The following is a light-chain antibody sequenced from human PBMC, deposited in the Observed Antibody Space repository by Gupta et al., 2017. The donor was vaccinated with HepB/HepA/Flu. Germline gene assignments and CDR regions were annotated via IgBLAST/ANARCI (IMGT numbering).Light chain of an antibody. CDR3: QAWDRTSNHGV. J-gene: IGLJ3*02. CDR1: NIGSKD. Sequence: YVLPQPPSVSVAPGKTARITWGGNNIGSKDVHWYKQKPGQAPVLLIYYDRDRPSGIPERFSGSKFANTATLTISRVEAGDEADYYCQAWDRTSNHGVFGGGTKLTVL. CDR2: YDR. V-gene: IGLV3-21*04.